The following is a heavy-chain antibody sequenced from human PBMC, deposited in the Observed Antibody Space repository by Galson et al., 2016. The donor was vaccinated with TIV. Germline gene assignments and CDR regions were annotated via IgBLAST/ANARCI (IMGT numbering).Heavy chain of an antibody. CDR1: GFTFNNSA. J-gene: IGHJ6*03. Sequence: SLRLSCAASGFTFNNSAIHWVRQAPGRGLEWVAVISYDGNNKYYADSVKGRFTLSRDNSKNTLCLQMNSLKTEDTAVYYCARGEGDYFYYYFYYMGVWGKGTTVTVSS. CDR3: ARGEGDYFYYYFYYMGV. CDR2: ISYDGNNK. V-gene: IGHV3-30*04. D-gene: IGHD4-17*01.